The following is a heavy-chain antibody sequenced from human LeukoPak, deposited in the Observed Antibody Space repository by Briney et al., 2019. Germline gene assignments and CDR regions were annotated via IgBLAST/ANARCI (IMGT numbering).Heavy chain of an antibody. CDR1: GGSISSSSYY. CDR3: ARERPYYYDSSGYFDY. CDR2: IYTSGST. J-gene: IGHJ4*02. V-gene: IGHV4-61*02. Sequence: SETLSLTCTVSGGSISSSSYYWSWIRQPAVKGLEWIGRIYTSGSTNYNPSLKSRVTMSVDTSKNQFSLKLSSVTAADTAVYYCARERPYYYDSSGYFDYWGQGTLVTVSS. D-gene: IGHD3-22*01.